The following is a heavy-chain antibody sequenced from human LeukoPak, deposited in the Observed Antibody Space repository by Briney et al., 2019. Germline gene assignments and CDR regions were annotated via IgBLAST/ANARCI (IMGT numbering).Heavy chain of an antibody. CDR2: INWNGGST. V-gene: IGHV3-20*04. D-gene: IGHD6-19*01. CDR1: GFRFYDYG. CDR3: ARGGSTGWYSFDY. J-gene: IGHJ4*02. Sequence: GGSLRLSCVASGFRFYDYGMSWVRQAPGKGLEWVSGINWNGGSTGYADSVKGRFTISRDNAKNSLYLRMNSLRAEDTALYYCARGGSTGWYSFDYWGQGTLVTVSS.